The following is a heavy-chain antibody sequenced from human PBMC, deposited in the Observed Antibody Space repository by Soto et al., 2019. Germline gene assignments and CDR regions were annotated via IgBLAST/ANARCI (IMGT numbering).Heavy chain of an antibody. CDR2: ISSSSTI. J-gene: IGHJ4*02. CDR1: GFTFSSYS. D-gene: IGHD3-9*01. CDR3: AKHVLRYFDWLQN. V-gene: IGHV3-48*01. Sequence: PGGSLRLSCAASGFTFSSYSMNWVRQAPGKGLEWVSYISSSSTIYYADSVKGRFTISRDNAKNSLYLQMNSLRAEDTAVYYCAKHVLRYFDWLQNWGQGTLVTVSS.